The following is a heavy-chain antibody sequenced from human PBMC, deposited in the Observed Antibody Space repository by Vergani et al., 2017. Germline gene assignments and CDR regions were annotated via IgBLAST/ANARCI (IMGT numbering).Heavy chain of an antibody. CDR2: TWYEGNNK. V-gene: IGHV3-33*01. CDR3: ARDLRLLYNRFDP. Sequence: QVQLVESGGGVVQPGRSVRLSCAASGFTFNQYGMHWVRQAPGKGVEWVAVTWYEGNNKQYADSVKGRFTISRDNSKSTMYLQMNSLRDEDTGVYYCARDLRLLYNRFDPWGQGTLVTVSS. D-gene: IGHD1-14*01. J-gene: IGHJ5*02. CDR1: GFTFNQYG.